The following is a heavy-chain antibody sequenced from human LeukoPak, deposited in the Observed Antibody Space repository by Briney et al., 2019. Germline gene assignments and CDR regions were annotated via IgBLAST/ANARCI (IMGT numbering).Heavy chain of an antibody. CDR2: ISSSGSTI. V-gene: IGHV3-48*03. Sequence: TGGSLRLSCAASGFTFSSYEMNWVRQAPGKGLEWVSYISSSGSTIYYADSVKGRFTISRDNSKNTLYLQMSSLRAEDTAVYYCVRGFTYYYGSGSYVDYWGQGTLVTVSS. CDR1: GFTFSSYE. D-gene: IGHD3-10*01. J-gene: IGHJ4*02. CDR3: VRGFTYYYGSGSYVDY.